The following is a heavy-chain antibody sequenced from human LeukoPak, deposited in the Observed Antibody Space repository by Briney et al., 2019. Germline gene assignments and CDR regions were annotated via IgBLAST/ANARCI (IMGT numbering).Heavy chain of an antibody. CDR1: GFTFSSYS. CDR3: AKDDYGGNPRETDY. J-gene: IGHJ4*02. CDR2: ISSSSSYI. D-gene: IGHD4-23*01. V-gene: IGHV3-21*01. Sequence: GGSLRLSCAASGFTFSSYSMNWVRQAPGKGLEWVSSISSSSSYIYYADSVKGRFTISRDNAKNSLYLQMNSLRAEDTAVYYCAKDDYGGNPRETDYWGQGTLVTVSS.